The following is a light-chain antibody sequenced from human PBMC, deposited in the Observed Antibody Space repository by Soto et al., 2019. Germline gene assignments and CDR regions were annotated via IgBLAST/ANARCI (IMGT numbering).Light chain of an antibody. J-gene: IGKJ2*01. CDR2: LGS. Sequence: DIVMTQSPLSLPVTPGEPASISCRSSQSLLHSNGYNYLDWYLQKPGQSPQLLIYLGSNRASGVPDRFSGSGSGTDFTLKISRVEAEDVGVYYCMQALQTLWYTFGQGTKLEIK. CDR3: MQALQTLWYT. CDR1: QSLLHSNGYNY. V-gene: IGKV2-28*01.